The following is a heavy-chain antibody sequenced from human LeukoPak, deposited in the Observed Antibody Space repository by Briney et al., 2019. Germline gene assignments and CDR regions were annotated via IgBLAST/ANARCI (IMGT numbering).Heavy chain of an antibody. CDR1: GGSISSYY. CDR3: VRDQGGAVSY. CDR2: IYYSGST. Sequence: SETLSLTRTVSGGSISSYYWSWIRQPPGKGLEWIGYIYYSGSTNYNPSLKSRVTISVDTSKNQFSLKLSSVTAADTAVYYCVRDQGGAVSYWGQGTLVTVSS. J-gene: IGHJ4*02. D-gene: IGHD3-16*01. V-gene: IGHV4-59*01.